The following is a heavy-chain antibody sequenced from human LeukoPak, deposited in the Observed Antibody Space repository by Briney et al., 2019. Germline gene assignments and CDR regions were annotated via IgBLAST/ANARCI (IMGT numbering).Heavy chain of an antibody. CDR2: FYSGGST. Sequence: PGGSLRLSCAASGFTVSSNYMNWVRQAPGKGLESVSVFYSGGSTYYADSVKGRFTISRDNSKNTLYLQMNSLRAEDTAVYYCAREKLGYWYFDLWGRGTLVTVSS. CDR3: AREKLGYWYFDL. CDR1: GFTVSSNY. J-gene: IGHJ2*01. V-gene: IGHV3-53*01. D-gene: IGHD1-26*01.